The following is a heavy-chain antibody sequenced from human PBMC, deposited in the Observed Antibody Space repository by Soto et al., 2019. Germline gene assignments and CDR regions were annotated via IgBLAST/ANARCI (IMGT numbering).Heavy chain of an antibody. CDR2: IDPSDSYT. D-gene: IGHD1-1*01. J-gene: IGHJ6*02. Sequence: RGDSLKISCKGSGYSFTSYWISWVRQMPGKGLEWMGRIDPSDSYTNYSPSFQGHVTISADKSISTAYLQWSSLKASDTAMYYCASNLETPNYYYYGMDVWGQGTTVTVSS. CDR3: ASNLETPNYYYYGMDV. CDR1: GYSFTSYW. V-gene: IGHV5-10-1*01.